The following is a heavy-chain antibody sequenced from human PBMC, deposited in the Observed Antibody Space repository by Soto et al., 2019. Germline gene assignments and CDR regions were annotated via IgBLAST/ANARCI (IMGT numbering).Heavy chain of an antibody. V-gene: IGHV4-59*12. CDR1: GGSISSYY. J-gene: IGHJ4*02. CDR3: ARVRTEYAGLDY. Sequence: SETLSLTCTVSGGSISSYYWSWIRQPPGKGLEWIGYIYYSGSTNYNPSLKSRVTISLVTSKNQFSLRLTSVTAADTAVYFCARVRTEYAGLDYWGQGTLVTVSS. D-gene: IGHD2-2*01. CDR2: IYYSGST.